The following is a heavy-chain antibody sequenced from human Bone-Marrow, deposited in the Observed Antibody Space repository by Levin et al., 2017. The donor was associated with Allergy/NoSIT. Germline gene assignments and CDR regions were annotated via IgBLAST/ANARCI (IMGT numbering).Heavy chain of an antibody. D-gene: IGHD3-3*01. Sequence: GGSLRLSCAASGFTFSSYAMSWVRQAPGKGLEWVSAISGSGGSTYYADSVKGRFTISRDNSKNTLYLQMNSLRAEDTAVYYCAPYAGSTGGFLEWLIFEFYYDGMDVWGQGTTVTVSS. CDR2: ISGSGGST. J-gene: IGHJ6*02. V-gene: IGHV3-23*01. CDR3: APYAGSTGGFLEWLIFEFYYDGMDV. CDR1: GFTFSSYA.